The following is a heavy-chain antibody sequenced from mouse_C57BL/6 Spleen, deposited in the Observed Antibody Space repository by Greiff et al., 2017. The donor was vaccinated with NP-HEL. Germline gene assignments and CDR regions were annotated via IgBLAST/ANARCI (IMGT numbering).Heavy chain of an antibody. CDR2: ISSGGDYI. Sequence: EVMLVESGEGLVKPGGSLKLSCAASGFTFSSYAMSWVRQTPEKRLEWVAYISSGGDYIYYADTVKGRFTISRDNARNNLYLQMSSLKSEDTAMYYCTRDEGSGGFAYWGQGTLVTVSA. CDR1: GFTFSSYA. V-gene: IGHV5-9-1*02. J-gene: IGHJ3*01. CDR3: TRDEGSGGFAY.